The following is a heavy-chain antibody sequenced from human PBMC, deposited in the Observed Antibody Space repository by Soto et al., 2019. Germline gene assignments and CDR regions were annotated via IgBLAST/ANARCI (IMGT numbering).Heavy chain of an antibody. Sequence: QVHLVESGGGVVQPGRSLRLSCVASGFTCGTYGIHWVRQAPGKGLQWVALISYEGSNTYYADSVRGRFTISRDNAKNTLYLQMNSLRPEDSGVYFCARVTPGNNLYYFSGLDVWGQGTSVTVSS. J-gene: IGHJ6*02. CDR3: ARVTPGNNLYYFSGLDV. CDR1: GFTCGTYG. CDR2: ISYEGSNT. D-gene: IGHD1-1*01. V-gene: IGHV3-30-3*01.